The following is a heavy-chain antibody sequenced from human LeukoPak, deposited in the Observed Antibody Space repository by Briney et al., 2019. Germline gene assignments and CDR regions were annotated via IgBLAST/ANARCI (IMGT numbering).Heavy chain of an antibody. Sequence: SETLSLTCAVSGGSISSGSYSWSWVRQPPGTGLEWIGYLFYSGNTYYNPSLKSRVTISVDTSKNQFSLKLSSVTAADTAMYYCARGAGSTISNDAFDIWGQGTMVTVSS. CDR2: LFYSGNT. D-gene: IGHD2-15*01. CDR3: ARGAGSTISNDAFDI. CDR1: GGSISSGSYS. V-gene: IGHV4-30-4*07. J-gene: IGHJ3*02.